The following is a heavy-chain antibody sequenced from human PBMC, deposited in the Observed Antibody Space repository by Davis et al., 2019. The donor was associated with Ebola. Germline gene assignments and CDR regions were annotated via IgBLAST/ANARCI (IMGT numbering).Heavy chain of an antibody. D-gene: IGHD3-10*01. V-gene: IGHV3-33*01. CDR3: ARSGENGGNDS. CDR1: GFTFSDHG. CDR2: IWHDGSNK. J-gene: IGHJ4*02. Sequence: GESLKISCVASGFTFSDHGMHWVHQAPGKGLEWLAVIWHDGSNKFYIDSVKGRFTISRDNAKSTLYLEMNSLRVEDSALYYCARSGENGGNDSWGQGTLVTVSS.